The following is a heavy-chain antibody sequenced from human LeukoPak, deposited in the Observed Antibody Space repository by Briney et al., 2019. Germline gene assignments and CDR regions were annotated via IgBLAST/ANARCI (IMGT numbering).Heavy chain of an antibody. CDR1: GFTFSSYA. Sequence: PGGSLRLSCAASGFTFSSYAMSWVRQAPGKGLEWVSAISGSGGSTYYADSVKGRFTISRDNSKNTLYLQMNSLRAEDTAVYYCAKLPYYDFWSGYQFGSYFDYWGQGTLVTVSS. V-gene: IGHV3-23*01. CDR3: AKLPYYDFWSGYQFGSYFDY. J-gene: IGHJ4*02. D-gene: IGHD3-3*01. CDR2: ISGSGGST.